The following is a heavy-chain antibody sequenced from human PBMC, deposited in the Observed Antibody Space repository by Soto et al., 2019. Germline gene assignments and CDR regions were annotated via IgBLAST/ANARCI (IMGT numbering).Heavy chain of an antibody. CDR2: IYYSGNT. V-gene: IGHV4-31*03. D-gene: IGHD4-17*01. J-gene: IGHJ3*02. CDR1: GGAFSSGGYY. CDR3: AKSDYGDAFDI. Sequence: QVQLQESGTGLVKPSQTLSLTCTVSGGAFSSGGYYWSWIRQHPGKGLEWIGYIYYSGNTYYNPSLKSRITISLDTSKNQFSLKLSSVTAADTAVYYCAKSDYGDAFDIWGQGTMVTVSS.